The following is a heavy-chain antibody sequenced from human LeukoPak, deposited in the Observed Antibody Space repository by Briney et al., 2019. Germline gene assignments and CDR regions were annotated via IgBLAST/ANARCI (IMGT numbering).Heavy chain of an antibody. CDR2: VSHSGSI. D-gene: IGHD3-22*01. CDR3: ARGYFDSRGDSNPFDV. J-gene: IGHJ3*01. Sequence: PSETLSLTCTVSGGSISSSYWSWIRQPPRRGLEWIGYVSHSGSINYNPSLKSRVRISIDTAKNQFSLKLTSVTAADTAMYYCARGYFDSRGDSNPFDVWGQGTMVTVSS. V-gene: IGHV4-59*01. CDR1: GGSISSSY.